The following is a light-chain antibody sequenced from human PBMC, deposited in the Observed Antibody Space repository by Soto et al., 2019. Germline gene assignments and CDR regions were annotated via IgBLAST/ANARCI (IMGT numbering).Light chain of an antibody. CDR3: GTWDSSLSTFYV. CDR2: ENN. V-gene: IGLV1-51*02. Sequence: QSVLTQPPSVSAAPGQKVTISCSGGSSNIGDNYVSWYQQLPGTAPKFLIYENNKRPSGIPDRFSGSKSGTSATLGITVLQTGDEADYYCGTWDSSLSTFYVFGTGTKVTVL. CDR1: SSNIGDNY. J-gene: IGLJ1*01.